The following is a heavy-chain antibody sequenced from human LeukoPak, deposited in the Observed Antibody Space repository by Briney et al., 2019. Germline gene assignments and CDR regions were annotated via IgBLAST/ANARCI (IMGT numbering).Heavy chain of an antibody. CDR1: GFTFSSYG. CDR3: ARDKYCSRTSCYVVRDYYYGMDV. V-gene: IGHV3-33*01. J-gene: IGHJ6*02. D-gene: IGHD2-2*01. Sequence: PGRSLRLSCAASGFTFSSYGMHWVRQAPGKGLEWVAVIWYDGSNKYYADSVKGRFTISRDNSKNTLYLQMNSLRAEDTAVYYCARDKYCSRTSCYVVRDYYYGMDVWGQGTTVTVSS. CDR2: IWYDGSNK.